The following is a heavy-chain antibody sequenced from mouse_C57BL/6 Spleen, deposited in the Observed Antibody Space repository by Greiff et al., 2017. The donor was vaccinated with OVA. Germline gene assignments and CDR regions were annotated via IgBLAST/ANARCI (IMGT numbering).Heavy chain of an antibody. D-gene: IGHD4-1*01. V-gene: IGHV1-69*01. CDR3: ARGLTDAWFAY. Sequence: VQLQQPGAELVMPGASVKLSCKASGYTFTSYWMHWVKQRPGQGLEWIGEIDPSDSYTNYNQKFKGKSTLTVDKSSSTAYMQLSSLTSADSAVYYCARGLTDAWFAYWGQGTLVTVSA. CDR1: GYTFTSYW. J-gene: IGHJ3*01. CDR2: IDPSDSYT.